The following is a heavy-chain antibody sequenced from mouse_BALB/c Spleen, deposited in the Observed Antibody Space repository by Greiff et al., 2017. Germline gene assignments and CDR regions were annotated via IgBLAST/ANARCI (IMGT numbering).Heavy chain of an antibody. CDR1: GYAFTNYL. CDR3: ARSVTTVVARGAMDY. Sequence: VQLVESGAELVRPGTSVKVSCKASGYAFTNYLIEWVKQRPGQGLEWIGVINPGSGGTNYNEKFKGKATLTADKSSSTAYMQLSSLTSDDSAVYFCARSVTTVVARGAMDYWGQGTSVTVSS. D-gene: IGHD1-1*01. J-gene: IGHJ4*01. V-gene: IGHV1-54*01. CDR2: INPGSGGT.